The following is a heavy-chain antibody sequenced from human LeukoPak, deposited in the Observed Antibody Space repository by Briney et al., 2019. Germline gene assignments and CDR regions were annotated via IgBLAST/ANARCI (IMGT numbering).Heavy chain of an antibody. Sequence: TSETLSLTCGVFGVSINDYYWSWIRQSPGKGLEWIGEIIHTEGTRYNPSLESRVTMSVGTSENQLSLKLIFVTAADTAVYYCARIRCGHSGSVCYNHWGLGTLVTVSS. CDR3: ARIRCGHSGSVCYNH. CDR2: IIHTEGT. J-gene: IGHJ4*02. CDR1: GVSINDYY. D-gene: IGHD2-21*01. V-gene: IGHV4-34*12.